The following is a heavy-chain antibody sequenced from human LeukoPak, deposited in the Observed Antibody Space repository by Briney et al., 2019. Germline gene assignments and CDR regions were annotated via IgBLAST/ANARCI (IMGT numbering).Heavy chain of an antibody. D-gene: IGHD3-10*01. CDR3: AKSVTSRSYWTALDY. CDR2: INAGNGNT. Sequence: ASVKVSCKASGYTFTSYAMHWVRQAPGQRLEWMGWINAGNGNTKYSQKFQGRVTITRDTSASTAYMELSSLRSEDTAVYYCAKSVTSRSYWTALDYWGQGTLVTVSS. CDR1: GYTFTSYA. V-gene: IGHV1-3*01. J-gene: IGHJ4*02.